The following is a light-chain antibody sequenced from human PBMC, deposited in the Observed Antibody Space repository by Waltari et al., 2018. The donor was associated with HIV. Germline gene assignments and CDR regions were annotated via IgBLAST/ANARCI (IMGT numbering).Light chain of an antibody. CDR2: EVT. CDR3: CSYAGSHVV. V-gene: IGLV2-23*02. CDR1: SSDVGNYNL. Sequence: QSALTQPASVSGSPGQLITISCTGTSSDVGNYNLVSWYQQHPGKAPKLMIYEVTKRPSGVSYRFSGSKSGNTASLTVSGLQAEDEADYYCCSYAGSHVVFGGGTKVTV. J-gene: IGLJ2*01.